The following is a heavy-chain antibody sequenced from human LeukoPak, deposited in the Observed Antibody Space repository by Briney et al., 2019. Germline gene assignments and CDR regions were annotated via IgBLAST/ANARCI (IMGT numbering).Heavy chain of an antibody. CDR2: FDPEDGET. CDR1: GYTLTELS. Sequence: ASVKVSCKVSGYTLTELSTHWVRQAPGKGLEWMGGFDPEDGETIYAQKFQGRVTMTEDTSTDTAYMELSSLRSDDTAVYYCATESSGWPPGAFDIWGQGTMVTVSS. D-gene: IGHD6-19*01. V-gene: IGHV1-24*01. CDR3: ATESSGWPPGAFDI. J-gene: IGHJ3*02.